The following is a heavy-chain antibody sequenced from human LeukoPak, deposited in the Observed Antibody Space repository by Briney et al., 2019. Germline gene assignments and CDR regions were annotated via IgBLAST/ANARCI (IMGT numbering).Heavy chain of an antibody. CDR3: ARGDRLLRYFDWLLSDPLYYYGMDV. V-gene: IGHV1-8*01. CDR2: MNPNSGNT. Sequence: ASVKVSCKASGYTFTSYDINWVRQATGQGLEWMGWMNPNSGNTGYAQKFQGRVTMTRNTSISTAYMELSSLRSEDTAVYYCARGDRLLRYFDWLLSDPLYYYGMDVWGQGTTVTVSS. J-gene: IGHJ6*01. CDR1: GYTFTSYD. D-gene: IGHD3-9*01.